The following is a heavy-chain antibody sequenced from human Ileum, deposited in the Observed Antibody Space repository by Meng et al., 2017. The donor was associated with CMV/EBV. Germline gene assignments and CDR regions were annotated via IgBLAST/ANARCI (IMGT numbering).Heavy chain of an antibody. Sequence: ETLSLTCAASGFTFDDYTMYWVRQAPRKGLEWVSLISWDGSITYYADSVKGRFTISRDNSKDSLYLQMNSLRTEDTALYYCAKNSRDIWGDYYGMDVWGQGTTVTVSS. V-gene: IGHV3-43*01. CDR2: ISWDGSIT. CDR3: AKNSRDIWGDYYGMDV. D-gene: IGHD3-16*01. J-gene: IGHJ6*02. CDR1: GFTFDDYT.